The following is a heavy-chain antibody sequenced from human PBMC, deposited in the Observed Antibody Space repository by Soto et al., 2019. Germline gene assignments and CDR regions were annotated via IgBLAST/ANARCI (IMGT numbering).Heavy chain of an antibody. CDR2: IYHSGST. D-gene: IGHD1-26*01. Sequence: SETLSLTCAVSGGSISSSNWWSWVRQPPGKGLEWIGEIYHSGSTNYNPSLKSRVTISVDKSKNQFSLKLSSVTAADTAVYSFARTPWEEYPGYSFDYWGQETLVPVST. J-gene: IGHJ4*02. V-gene: IGHV4-4*02. CDR3: ARTPWEEYPGYSFDY. CDR1: GGSISSSNW.